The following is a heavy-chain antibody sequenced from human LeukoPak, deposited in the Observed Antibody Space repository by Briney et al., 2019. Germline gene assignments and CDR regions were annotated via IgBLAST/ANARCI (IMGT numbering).Heavy chain of an antibody. CDR1: RFTFSNYG. J-gene: IGHJ6*03. V-gene: IGHV3-30*03. D-gene: IGHD4-11*01. Sequence: GGSLRLSCAVSRFTFSNYGMHWVRQAPGKGLEWAAVISYDGSNKYYADSVKGRFTISRDNSKNTLYLQMNSLRAEDTAVYYCARGVPKTSYYYYYMDVWGKGATVTVSS. CDR3: ARGVPKTSYYYYYMDV. CDR2: ISYDGSNK.